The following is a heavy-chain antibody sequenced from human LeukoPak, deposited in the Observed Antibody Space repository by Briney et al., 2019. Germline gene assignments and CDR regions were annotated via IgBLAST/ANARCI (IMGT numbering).Heavy chain of an antibody. CDR3: ARDSNRLYYYDSSGYYH. J-gene: IGHJ5*02. Sequence: ASVKVSCKAFGYTFTSNYMHWVRQAPGQGLEWMGIINPSGGSTSYAQKFQGRVTMTRDMSTSTVYMELSSLRSEDTAVYYCARDSNRLYYYDSSGYYHWGQGTLVTVSS. CDR1: GYTFTSNY. V-gene: IGHV1-46*01. CDR2: INPSGGST. D-gene: IGHD3-22*01.